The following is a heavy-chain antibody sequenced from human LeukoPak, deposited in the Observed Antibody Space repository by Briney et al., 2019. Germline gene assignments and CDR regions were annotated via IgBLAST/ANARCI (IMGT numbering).Heavy chain of an antibody. CDR3: AGRGCSSTSCYNNWFDP. D-gene: IGHD2-2*02. J-gene: IGHJ5*02. V-gene: IGHV1-8*03. CDR2: MNPNSGNT. CDR1: GYTFTSYD. Sequence: ASVKVSCKASGYTFTSYDINWVRQATGQGLEWMGWMNPNSGNTGYAQKFQGRVTITRNTSISTAYMELSSLRSEDTAVYYCAGRGCSSTSCYNNWFDPWGQGTLVTVSS.